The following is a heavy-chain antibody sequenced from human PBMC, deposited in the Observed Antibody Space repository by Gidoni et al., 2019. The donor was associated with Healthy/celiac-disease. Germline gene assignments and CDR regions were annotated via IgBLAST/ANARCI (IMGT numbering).Heavy chain of an antibody. Sequence: EVQLLESGGGLVQPGGSLRLSCAASGFTFSSYAMSWVRQAPGKGLEWVSAISGSGGSKYYADSVKGRFTISRDNSKNTLYLQMNSMRAEDTAVYYCAKVFRGVGDAFDIWGQGTMVTVSS. D-gene: IGHD3-10*01. V-gene: IGHV3-23*01. J-gene: IGHJ3*02. CDR2: ISGSGGSK. CDR1: GFTFSSYA. CDR3: AKVFRGVGDAFDI.